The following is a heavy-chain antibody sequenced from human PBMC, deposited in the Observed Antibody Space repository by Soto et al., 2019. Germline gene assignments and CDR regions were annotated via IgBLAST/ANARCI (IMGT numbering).Heavy chain of an antibody. V-gene: IGHV4-31*03. CDR2: IYYSGST. J-gene: IGHJ5*02. CDR1: GGSISSGGYY. Sequence: QVQLQESGPGLVKPSQTLSLTCTVSGGSISSGGYYWSWLRQHPGKGLEWIGYIYYSGSTYYNPPLKSRVTISVDTSKNQFSLKLSSVTAADTAVYYWARGVGSGWLNWFDTWCQGTLVTVSS. CDR3: ARGVGSGWLNWFDT. D-gene: IGHD6-19*01.